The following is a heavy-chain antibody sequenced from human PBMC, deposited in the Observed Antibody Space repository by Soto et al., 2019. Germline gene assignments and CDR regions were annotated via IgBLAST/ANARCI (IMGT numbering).Heavy chain of an antibody. V-gene: IGHV3-23*01. CDR2: ISGSGGST. CDR1: GFTFSSYA. CDR3: AYKTPDGSSWSGSYYYYGMNV. Sequence: LRLSCAASGFTFSSYAMSWVRQAPGKGLEWVSAISGSGGSTYYADSVKGRFTISRDNSKNTLYLQMNSLRAEDTAVYYCAYKTPDGSSWSGSYYYYGMNVWGQGTTVTVSS. J-gene: IGHJ6*02. D-gene: IGHD6-13*01.